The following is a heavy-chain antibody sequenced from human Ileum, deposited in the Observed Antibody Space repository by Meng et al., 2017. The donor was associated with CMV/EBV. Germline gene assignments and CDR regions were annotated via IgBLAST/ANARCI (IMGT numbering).Heavy chain of an antibody. Sequence: ASVKVSCKASGYTFTGYYMHWVRQAPGQGLEWMGWINPNSGGTNYAQKFQGRVTMTRDTSISIGYMELSRLRSDDTALYFGARVGEYGSGSYLGYWGQGTLVTVSS. CDR2: INPNSGGT. J-gene: IGHJ4*02. CDR3: ARVGEYGSGSYLGY. V-gene: IGHV1-2*02. D-gene: IGHD3-10*01. CDR1: GYTFTGYY.